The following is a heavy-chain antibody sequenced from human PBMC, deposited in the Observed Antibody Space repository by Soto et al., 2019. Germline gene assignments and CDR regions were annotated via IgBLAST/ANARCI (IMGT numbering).Heavy chain of an antibody. Sequence: GGSLRLSCGAAGFTFSSYAMHWVRQAPGKGLEWVAVISYDGSNKYYADSVKGRFTISRDNSKNTLYLQMNSLRAEDTAVYYCAGEYEFRELLSPFDYWGQGTLVTVSS. CDR1: GFTFSSYA. D-gene: IGHD3-10*01. J-gene: IGHJ4*02. CDR2: ISYDGSNK. CDR3: AGEYEFRELLSPFDY. V-gene: IGHV3-30-3*01.